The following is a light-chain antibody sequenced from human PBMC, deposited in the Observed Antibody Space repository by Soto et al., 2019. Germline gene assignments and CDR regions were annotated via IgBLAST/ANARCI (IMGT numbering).Light chain of an antibody. J-gene: IGKJ2*01. CDR3: QQYGNSPYT. V-gene: IGKV3-20*01. CDR2: GAS. Sequence: RVLTQSPGTLSLSPGARATLSCRASQSVSSNLLACYQHKPCRAPRLLIYGASNRPAGIPDNFSGSGSGKDFTLTISSLEPEDFAVYYCQQYGNSPYTFGQGTKLEIK. CDR1: QSVSSNL.